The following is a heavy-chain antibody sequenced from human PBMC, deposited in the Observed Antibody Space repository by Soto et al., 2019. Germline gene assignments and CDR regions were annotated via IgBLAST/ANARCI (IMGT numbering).Heavy chain of an antibody. CDR2: ISHSGST. Sequence: QVQLQESGPGLVKPSQTLSLTCTVSGGSISSAAYYWSCIRQHPGKGLEWIGYISHSGSTYYTPSLKSRVTITAATAMTQFSLNLPSVTAAATAVYYCAREYTYGSNFFDCWGQGALVTVSS. D-gene: IGHD5-18*01. CDR3: AREYTYGSNFFDC. CDR1: GGSISSAAYY. J-gene: IGHJ4*02. V-gene: IGHV4-31*03.